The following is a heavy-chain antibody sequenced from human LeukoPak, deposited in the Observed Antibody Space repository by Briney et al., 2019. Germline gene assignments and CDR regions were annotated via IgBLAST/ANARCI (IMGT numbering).Heavy chain of an antibody. V-gene: IGHV3-21*01. CDR1: GFTFSSYS. CDR3: ARSSHNPDAFDI. Sequence: GGSLRLSCAASGFTFSSYSMTWVRQAPGKGLEWVSSISSSSSYIYYADSVKGRFTISRDNAKNSLYLQMNSLRAEDTAVYYCARSSHNPDAFDIWGQGTMVTVSS. J-gene: IGHJ3*02. CDR2: ISSSSSYI. D-gene: IGHD1-1*01.